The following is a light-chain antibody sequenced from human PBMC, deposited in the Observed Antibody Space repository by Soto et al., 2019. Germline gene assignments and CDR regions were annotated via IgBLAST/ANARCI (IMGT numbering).Light chain of an antibody. CDR3: GTWDSSLNVVV. Sequence: QSVLTQSSSVSAAAGQKVTISCSGSYSNIGSNFVSWYQHFPGSAPKLVIYDNTQRPSGIPDRFSGSKSGSSATLGITGLQTGDEADYYCGTWDSSLNVVVFGGGPKLTVL. CDR1: YSNIGSNF. CDR2: DNT. V-gene: IGLV1-51*01. J-gene: IGLJ2*01.